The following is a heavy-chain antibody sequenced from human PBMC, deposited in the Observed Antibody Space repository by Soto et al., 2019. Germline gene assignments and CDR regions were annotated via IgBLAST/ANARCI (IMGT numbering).Heavy chain of an antibody. Sequence: QITLKESGPTLVTPTQTLTLTCSFSGFSLTTDGEGVGWVRQPPGKALEWLALIYRSDSKRYSPSLKNRLTVTKDDSKNQVLLTMTNMDPVDTATYYCIHRRRDAGPNGDYWGQGTLVTVSS. D-gene: IGHD3-16*01. V-gene: IGHV2-5*01. J-gene: IGHJ4*02. CDR1: GFSLTTDGEG. CDR2: IYRSDSK. CDR3: IHRRRDAGPNGDY.